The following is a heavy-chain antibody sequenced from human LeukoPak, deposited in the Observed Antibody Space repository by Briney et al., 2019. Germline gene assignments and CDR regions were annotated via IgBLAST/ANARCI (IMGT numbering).Heavy chain of an antibody. J-gene: IGHJ4*02. CDR3: AGKLGYIYGFDY. D-gene: IGHD5-18*01. CDR2: ISGTGGNT. CDR1: RFAFSSYA. Sequence: GGSLRLSCAASRFAFSSYAMSCVRQAPGKGLEWVSAISGTGGNTYYADSVKGRFTISRDNSKDTLYLQMNGLRAEDTALYYCAGKLGYIYGFDYWGQGTLVTVSS. V-gene: IGHV3-23*01.